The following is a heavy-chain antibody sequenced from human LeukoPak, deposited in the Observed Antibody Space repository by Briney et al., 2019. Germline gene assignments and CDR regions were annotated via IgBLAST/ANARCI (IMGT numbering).Heavy chain of an antibody. CDR1: GYTFTGYY. Sequence: GASVKVSCKASGYTFTGYYMHWVRQAPGQGLEWMGWINPNSGGTNYAQKFQGRVTMTRDTSISTAYMELSRLRSDDTAVYYCASPNYDFWSGSSLDAFDIWGQGTMVTVSS. CDR2: INPNSGGT. CDR3: ASPNYDFWSGSSLDAFDI. J-gene: IGHJ3*02. V-gene: IGHV1-2*02. D-gene: IGHD3-3*01.